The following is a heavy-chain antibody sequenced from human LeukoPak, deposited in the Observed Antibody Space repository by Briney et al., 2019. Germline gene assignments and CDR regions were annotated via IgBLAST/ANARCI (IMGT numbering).Heavy chain of an antibody. J-gene: IGHJ6*03. CDR2: IYHSGST. Sequence: PSETLSLTCAVSGYSISSTYFWGWLRQPPGKGLEWIGSIYHSGSTYYNPSLKSRVTISVDTSKDQFSLKLSSVTAADTAVYYCARTQSGSRTYYYYYMDVWGKGTTVTVSS. CDR1: GYSISSTYF. V-gene: IGHV4-38-2*01. D-gene: IGHD3-10*01. CDR3: ARTQSGSRTYYYYYMDV.